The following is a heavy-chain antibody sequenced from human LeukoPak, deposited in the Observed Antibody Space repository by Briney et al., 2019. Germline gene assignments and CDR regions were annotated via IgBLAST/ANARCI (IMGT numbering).Heavy chain of an antibody. CDR3: VKGGDFEY. CDR1: GFNFDRLA. Sequence: GGSLRLSCSASGFNFDRLAMHWVRQAPGQGLEYVSAISSNGGSTYYADSVKGRFTISRDNSKDTLYLQMNTIRGEDTAVYYCVKGGDFEYWGQGTLVIVSS. J-gene: IGHJ4*02. D-gene: IGHD5-24*01. CDR2: ISSNGGST. V-gene: IGHV3-64D*06.